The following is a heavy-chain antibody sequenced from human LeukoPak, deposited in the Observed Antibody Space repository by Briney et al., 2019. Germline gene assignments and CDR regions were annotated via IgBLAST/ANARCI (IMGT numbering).Heavy chain of an antibody. J-gene: IGHJ4*02. V-gene: IGHV3-48*04. Sequence: GGSLRLSCAASGFTFSNYSMNWVRQAPGKGLEWVSFISSSSSPIYYADSVKGRFTISRDNAKNTLYLQMNSLRAEDTAVYYCARDLSREMATTAFDYWGQGTLVTVSS. CDR2: ISSSSSPI. CDR3: ARDLSREMATTAFDY. CDR1: GFTFSNYS. D-gene: IGHD5-24*01.